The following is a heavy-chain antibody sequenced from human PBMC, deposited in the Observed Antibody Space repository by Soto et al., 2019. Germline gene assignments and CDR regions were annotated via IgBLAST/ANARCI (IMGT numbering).Heavy chain of an antibody. CDR3: ARNGAYCNDQ. CDR1: GGSISSGNW. V-gene: IGHV4-4*02. D-gene: IGHD2-15*01. CDR2: ILHTGST. Sequence: QMQLQESGPGLVKPSGTLSLTCAVSGGSISSGNWWSWVRQPPGKGLEWIGEILHTGSTNYNPSLKSRVTISIDKSKNQFYLNLNSITAADTAVYYCARNGAYCNDQWGQGTLVTVSS. J-gene: IGHJ5*02.